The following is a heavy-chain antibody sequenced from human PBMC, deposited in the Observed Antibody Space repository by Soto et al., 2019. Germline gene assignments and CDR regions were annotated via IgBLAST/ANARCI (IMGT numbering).Heavy chain of an antibody. CDR2: ISGSGGST. CDR3: AKDQGYSYGYHPYYFDY. V-gene: IGHV3-23*01. CDR1: GFTFSSYA. J-gene: IGHJ4*02. Sequence: PGGSLRLSCAASGFTFSSYAMSWVRQAPGKGLEWVSAISGSGGSTYYADSVKGRFTISRDNSKNMLYLQMNSLRAEDTAVYYCAKDQGYSYGYHPYYFDYWGQGTLVTVSS. D-gene: IGHD5-18*01.